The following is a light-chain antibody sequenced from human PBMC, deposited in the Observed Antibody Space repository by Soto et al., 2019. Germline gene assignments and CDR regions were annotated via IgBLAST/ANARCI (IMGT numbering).Light chain of an antibody. CDR3: RSAKSVPLI. CDR2: AAS. J-gene: IGKJ4*01. CDR1: QDITRC. Sequence: DIQMTLPPPPESASVGLVDTITRRAPQDITRCLAWYQHHPGNASKLLIFAASSLQGGVPARSTVRRSGTDDTLTISSLQPADFSTFYCRSAKSVPLIFGGGTKV. V-gene: IGKV1-12*01.